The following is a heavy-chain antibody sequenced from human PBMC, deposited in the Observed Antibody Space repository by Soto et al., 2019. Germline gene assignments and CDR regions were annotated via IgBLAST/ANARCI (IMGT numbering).Heavy chain of an antibody. V-gene: IGHV4-31*03. CDR2: IYYSGST. D-gene: IGHD2-2*01. CDR1: GGSISSGGYY. CDR3: ARDQLRQNFDY. Sequence: PSETLSLTCTVSGGSISSGGYYWSWIRQHPGKGLEWIGYIYYSGSTYYNPSPKSRVTISVDTSKNQFSLKLSSVTAADTAVYYCARDQLRQNFDYWGQGTLVTVSS. J-gene: IGHJ4*02.